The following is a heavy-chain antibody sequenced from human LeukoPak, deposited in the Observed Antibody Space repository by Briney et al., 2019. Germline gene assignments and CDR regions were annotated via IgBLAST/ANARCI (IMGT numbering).Heavy chain of an antibody. V-gene: IGHV3-23*01. Sequence: GGSLRLSCAASGFTFSSYAMSWVRQAPGKGLEWVSAISGSGGSTYYADSVKGRFTISRDNSKNTLYLQMNSLRAEDTAVYYCAKDLRRGIAVAGYFDYWGQGTLVTVSS. CDR1: GFTFSSYA. CDR3: AKDLRRGIAVAGYFDY. J-gene: IGHJ4*02. D-gene: IGHD6-19*01. CDR2: ISGSGGST.